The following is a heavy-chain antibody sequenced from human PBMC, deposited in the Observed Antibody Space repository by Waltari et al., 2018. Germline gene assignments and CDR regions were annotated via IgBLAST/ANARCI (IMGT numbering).Heavy chain of an antibody. CDR2: IYYIGST. CDR3: ARDSLYCSSTSCREYFQH. Sequence: QVQLQESGPGLVKPSETLSLTCTVSGGSISSYYWSWIRQPPGKGLEWSGYIYYIGSTNYNPSLNSRVTISVDTSKNQFSLKLSSVTAADTAVYYCARDSLYCSSTSCREYFQHWGQGTLVTVSS. CDR1: GGSISSYY. J-gene: IGHJ1*01. D-gene: IGHD2-2*01. V-gene: IGHV4-59*01.